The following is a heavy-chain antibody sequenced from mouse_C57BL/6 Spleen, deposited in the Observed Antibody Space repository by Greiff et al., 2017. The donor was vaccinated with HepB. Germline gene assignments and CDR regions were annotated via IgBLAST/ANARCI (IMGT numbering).Heavy chain of an antibody. V-gene: IGHV1-55*01. Sequence: QVHVKQPGAELVKPGASVKMSCKASGYTFTSYWITWVKQRPGQGLEWIGDIYPGSGSTNYNEKFKSKATLTVDTSSSTAYMQLSSLTSEDSAVYYCARRMDSSGYVFAYWGQGTLVTVSA. CDR3: ARRMDSSGYVFAY. CDR2: IYPGSGST. J-gene: IGHJ3*01. D-gene: IGHD3-2*02. CDR1: GYTFTSYW.